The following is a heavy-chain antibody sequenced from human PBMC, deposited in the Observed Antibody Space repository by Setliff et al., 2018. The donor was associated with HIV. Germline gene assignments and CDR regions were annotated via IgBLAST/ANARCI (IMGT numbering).Heavy chain of an antibody. CDR2: IYYSGST. CDR3: ARLRQQPYYYMDV. V-gene: IGHV4-31*03. J-gene: IGHJ6*03. D-gene: IGHD6-13*01. Sequence: SETLSLTCSVSGGSISSGAYYWSWTRQHPGKGLEWIGYIYYSGSTYYNPSLKSRVTISLDTSKNQFSLRLSSVTAADTAVYYCARLRQQPYYYMDVWGKGTTVTVSS. CDR1: GGSISSGAYY.